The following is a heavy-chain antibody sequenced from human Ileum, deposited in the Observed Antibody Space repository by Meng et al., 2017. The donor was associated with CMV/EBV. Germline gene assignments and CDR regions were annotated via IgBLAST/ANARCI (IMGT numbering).Heavy chain of an antibody. CDR1: GFTFSSYS. V-gene: IGHV3-21*01. CDR3: ARDLVVAAAYYYYGMDV. CDR2: ISSSSSYI. Sequence: GGSLRLSCAASGFTFSSYSMNWVRQAPGKGLEWVSSISSSSSYIYYADSVNGRFTISRDNDKNSLYLQMNSLRAEDTAVYYCARDLVVAAAYYYYGMDVWGQGTTVTVSS. J-gene: IGHJ6*02. D-gene: IGHD2-15*01.